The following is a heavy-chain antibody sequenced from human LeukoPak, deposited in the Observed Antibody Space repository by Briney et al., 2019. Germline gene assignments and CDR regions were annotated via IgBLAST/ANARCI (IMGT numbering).Heavy chain of an antibody. V-gene: IGHV1-46*01. Sequence: ASVKVSCKASGYTFTSYYMHWVRQAPGQGLEWMGIINPSGGSTSYAQKFQGRVTMTRDTSTSTVYMELSSLRSEDTAVYYCARAPPHCSGGSCHPPGEWGEGTLVTVS. CDR2: INPSGGST. J-gene: IGHJ4*02. CDR3: ARAPPHCSGGSCHPPGE. D-gene: IGHD2-15*01. CDR1: GYTFTSYY.